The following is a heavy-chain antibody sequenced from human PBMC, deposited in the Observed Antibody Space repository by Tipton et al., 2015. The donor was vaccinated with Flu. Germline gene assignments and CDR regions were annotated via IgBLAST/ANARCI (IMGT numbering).Heavy chain of an antibody. CDR1: GFTVRSDF. V-gene: IGHV3-53*01. J-gene: IGHJ6*02. CDR3: ARGRGSSETYSMDV. CDR2: IYSGGSA. D-gene: IGHD3-10*01. Sequence: VQLVQSGGGLMQPGGSLRLSCAASGFTVRSDFMSWVRQAPGKGLEWVSHIYSGGSAFYADSVKGRFSISRDNSKNTVYLQMNSLRAEDTAVYYCARGRGSSETYSMDVWGQGTTVTVSS.